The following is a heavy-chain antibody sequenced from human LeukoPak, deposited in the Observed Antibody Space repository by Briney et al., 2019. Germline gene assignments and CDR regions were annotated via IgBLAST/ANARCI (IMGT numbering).Heavy chain of an antibody. J-gene: IGHJ3*02. CDR1: GFTVSSNY. D-gene: IGHD3-16*01. Sequence: GGSLRLSCAASGFTVSSNYMSWVRQAPGKGLEWVSVMYSGGGTYYADSVKGRFTISRDNSKNTLYLQMNSLRVEDTAVYYCTKGKDLYGALDIWGQGTMVAVSS. CDR2: MYSGGGT. V-gene: IGHV3-66*02. CDR3: TKGKDLYGALDI.